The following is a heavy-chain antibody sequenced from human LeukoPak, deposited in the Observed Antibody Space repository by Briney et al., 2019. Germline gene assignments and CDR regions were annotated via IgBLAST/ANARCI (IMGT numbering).Heavy chain of an antibody. CDR3: ARSGRVGATRFDY. Sequence: ASVKVSCKASGYTFTGYYMHWVRQAPGQGLEWMGWINPNSGGTNYAQKFQGRVTMTRDTSISTAYMELSRLRSDDTAMYYCARSGRVGATRFDYWGQGTLVTVSS. CDR1: GYTFTGYY. D-gene: IGHD1-26*01. J-gene: IGHJ4*02. V-gene: IGHV1-2*02. CDR2: INPNSGGT.